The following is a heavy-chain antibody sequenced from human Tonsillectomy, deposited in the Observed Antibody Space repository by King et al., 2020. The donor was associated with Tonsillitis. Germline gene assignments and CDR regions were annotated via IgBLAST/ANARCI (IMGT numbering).Heavy chain of an antibody. CDR1: GYTFTSFH. CDR2: IDPSGGRT. D-gene: IGHD3-10*01. CDR3: ARAWTPTGSLTSWSYYGVSSCFDP. V-gene: IGHV1-46*01. J-gene: IGHJ5*02. Sequence: VQLVESGAEVKKAGASVKVSCKASGYTFTSFHLHWVRQAPGQGLEWMGIIDPSGGRTYYSQRFQGRVTMTRETSTSTVYMELSSLRSEDTAVYYCARAWTPTGSLTSWSYYGVSSCFDPWGQGTLVTVSS.